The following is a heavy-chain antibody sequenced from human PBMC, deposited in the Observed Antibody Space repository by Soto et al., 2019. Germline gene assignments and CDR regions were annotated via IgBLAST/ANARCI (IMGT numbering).Heavy chain of an antibody. Sequence: QLQLQESGPGLVKPSETLSLTCTVSGGSISSSSYYWGWIRQPPGKGLEWIGSIYYSGSTYYNPSLKRRVTISVDTSKNQFSLKLSSVTAADTAVYYCARRDSYSGDAFDIWGQGTMVTVSS. V-gene: IGHV4-39*01. CDR1: GGSISSSSYY. CDR3: ARRDSYSGDAFDI. CDR2: IYYSGST. J-gene: IGHJ3*02. D-gene: IGHD2-15*01.